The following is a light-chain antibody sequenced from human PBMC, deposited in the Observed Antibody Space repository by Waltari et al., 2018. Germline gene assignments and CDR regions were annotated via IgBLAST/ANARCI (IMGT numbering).Light chain of an antibody. Sequence: IVLTQSPGTLSLSPGERAPLPCRASQSVGGTLAWYQQKPGQAPRLLMYGASIRAPGTPDRFSGTGSGTDFSLTISRLEPEDFAVYYCQHYVRLPATFGQGTKVEIK. CDR3: QHYVRLPAT. CDR1: QSVGGT. V-gene: IGKV3-20*01. J-gene: IGKJ1*01. CDR2: GAS.